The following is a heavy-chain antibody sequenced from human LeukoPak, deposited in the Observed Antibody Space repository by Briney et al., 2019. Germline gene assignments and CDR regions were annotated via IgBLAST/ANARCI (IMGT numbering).Heavy chain of an antibody. V-gene: IGHV1-8*02. J-gene: IGHJ4*02. D-gene: IGHD6-19*01. CDR2: MNPNSGNT. Sequence: ASVKVSCKASGYTFTSYDINWVRQATGQGLEWMGWMNPNSGNTGYAQKFQGRVTMTRDTSISTAYMELSRLRSDDTAVYYCARDERAVAADFDYWGQGTLVTVSS. CDR1: GYTFTSYD. CDR3: ARDERAVAADFDY.